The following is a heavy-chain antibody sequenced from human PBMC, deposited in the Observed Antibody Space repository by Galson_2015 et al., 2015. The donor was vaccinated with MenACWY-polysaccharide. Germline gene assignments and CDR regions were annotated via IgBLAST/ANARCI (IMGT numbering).Heavy chain of an antibody. CDR3: ARDLTGLQLLRKRFDH. J-gene: IGHJ4*02. CDR2: ISSDGDIT. CDR1: GFTFSNYW. D-gene: IGHD2-2*01. Sequence: SLRLSCAASGFTFSNYWMHWVRQVPGKGLVWVSRISSDGDITSYADSVKGPLTVSRDNAKNTVYLQMNSVRAEDTAVYFCARDLTGLQLLRKRFDHWGQGTLVTVSS. V-gene: IGHV3-74*01.